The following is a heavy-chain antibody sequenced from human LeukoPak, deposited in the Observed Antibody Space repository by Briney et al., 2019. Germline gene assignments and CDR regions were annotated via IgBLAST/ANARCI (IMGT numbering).Heavy chain of an antibody. CDR1: GGSFSGYY. CDR2: INHSGST. Sequence: SETLSLTCAVYGGSFSGYYWSWIRQPPGKGLEWIGEINHSGSTNYNPSLKSRVTISVDTSKDQFSLKLSSVTAADTAVYYCARSDGKSANAFDIWGQGTMVTVSS. J-gene: IGHJ3*02. V-gene: IGHV4-34*01. CDR3: ARSDGKSANAFDI.